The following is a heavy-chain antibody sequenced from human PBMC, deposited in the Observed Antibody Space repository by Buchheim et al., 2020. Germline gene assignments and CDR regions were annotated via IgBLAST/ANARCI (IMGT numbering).Heavy chain of an antibody. D-gene: IGHD4-11*01. V-gene: IGHV3-7*01. Sequence: EVQLVESGGGLVQPGGSLRLSCAASGFTFSSYWMSWVRQAPGKGLEWVANIKQDGSEKYYVDSVKGRFTISRDNAKNSLYLQMNSLRAEDTAVYYCARDASLVDYSGLPYGMDVWGQGTT. CDR2: IKQDGSEK. CDR1: GFTFSSYW. CDR3: ARDASLVDYSGLPYGMDV. J-gene: IGHJ6*02.